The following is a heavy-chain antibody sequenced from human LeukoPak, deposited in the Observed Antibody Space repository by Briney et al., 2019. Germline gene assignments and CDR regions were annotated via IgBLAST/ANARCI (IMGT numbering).Heavy chain of an antibody. CDR3: ARVRYYYGSGRHRVRIDWFDP. Sequence: PSETLSLTCAVYGGSFSGYYWSWIRQPPGKGLEWVGEINHSGSTTYNPSLKSRGTISVDTSTNHFSLKLSSVTAADTAVYDCARVRYYYGSGRHRVRIDWFDPWGQGTLVTVSS. CDR2: INHSGST. D-gene: IGHD3-10*01. CDR1: GGSFSGYY. V-gene: IGHV4-34*01. J-gene: IGHJ5*02.